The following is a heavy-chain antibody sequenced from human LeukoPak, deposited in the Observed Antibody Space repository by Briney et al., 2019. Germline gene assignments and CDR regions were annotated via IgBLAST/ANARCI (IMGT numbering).Heavy chain of an antibody. CDR3: SRESGAFSPFGY. J-gene: IGHJ4*02. CDR2: SSLSGVT. Sequence: TSETLSLTCGVSGGSISNTNWWSWVRQPPGQGLGWMGESSLSGVTNYNPSLKSRVTMSLDRSKNHLSLTLTSVTAADTAVYYCSRESGAFSPFGYWGQGTLVTVSS. D-gene: IGHD1-26*01. V-gene: IGHV4-4*02. CDR1: GGSISNTNW.